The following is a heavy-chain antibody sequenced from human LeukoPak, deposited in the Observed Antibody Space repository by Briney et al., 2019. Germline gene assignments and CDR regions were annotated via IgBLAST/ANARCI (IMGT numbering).Heavy chain of an antibody. V-gene: IGHV1-3*03. Sequence: ASVKVSCKASGYTFTGYYMHWVRQAPGQRLEWMGWINSGNGHAEYSQDFQGRVTITRDTSATTAYMELSSLRSEDMAVYYCTRGARFRSYGSGTYYTSLPFDPWGQGTLVTVSS. CDR1: GYTFTGYY. CDR3: TRGARFRSYGSGTYYTSLPFDP. J-gene: IGHJ5*02. D-gene: IGHD3-10*01. CDR2: INSGNGHA.